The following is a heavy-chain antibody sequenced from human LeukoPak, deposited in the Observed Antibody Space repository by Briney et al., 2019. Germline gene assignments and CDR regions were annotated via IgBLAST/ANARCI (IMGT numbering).Heavy chain of an antibody. J-gene: IGHJ6*02. Sequence: QPGGSLRLSCAASGFTFSTCAMGWVRQAPGKGLEWVSAISGSGGSTYYADSVKGRFTISRDNSKNTLYLQMNSLRAEDTAVYYCASTTLQSYYYYGMDVWGQGTTVTVSS. V-gene: IGHV3-23*01. CDR3: ASTTLQSYYYYGMDV. CDR2: ISGSGGST. CDR1: GFTFSTCA. D-gene: IGHD1-7*01.